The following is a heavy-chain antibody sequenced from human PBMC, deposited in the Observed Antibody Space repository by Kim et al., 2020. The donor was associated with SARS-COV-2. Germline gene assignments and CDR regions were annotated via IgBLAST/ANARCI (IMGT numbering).Heavy chain of an antibody. J-gene: IGHJ4*02. D-gene: IGHD2-15*01. CDR3: ARIGDY. Sequence: PVDTDTRYSPSFQVQVTISADKSISTAYLQWSSLKASDTAMYYCARIGDYWGQGTLVTVSS. CDR2: PVDTDT. V-gene: IGHV5-51*01.